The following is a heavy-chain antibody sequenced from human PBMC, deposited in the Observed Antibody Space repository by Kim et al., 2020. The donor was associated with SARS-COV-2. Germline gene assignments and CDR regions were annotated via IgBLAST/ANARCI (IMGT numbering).Heavy chain of an antibody. Sequence: SETLSLTCTVSGGSISSSSYYWGWIRQPPGKGLEWIGSIYYSGSTYYNPSLKSRVTISVDTSKNQFSLKLSSVTAADTAVYYCASWGVTTSGVSGDYWG. J-gene: IGHJ4*01. V-gene: IGHV4-39*01. CDR3: ASWGVTTSGVSGDY. CDR2: IYYSGST. CDR1: GGSISSSSYY. D-gene: IGHD4-17*01.